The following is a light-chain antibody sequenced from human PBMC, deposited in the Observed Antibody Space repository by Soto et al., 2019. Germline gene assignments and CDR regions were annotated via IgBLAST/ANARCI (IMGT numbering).Light chain of an antibody. CDR3: QHYANSLWT. CDR2: AAS. CDR1: QTISSNC. J-gene: IGKJ1*01. Sequence: EIVLTQSPGTLSLSPGERATLSCGASQTISSNCLVWYQQKPGQAPRLLIYAASSRATGIPDRFSGSGSGTDFTLTISRLEAEDFAVYYCQHYANSLWTFGQGTKVEIK. V-gene: IGKV3-20*01.